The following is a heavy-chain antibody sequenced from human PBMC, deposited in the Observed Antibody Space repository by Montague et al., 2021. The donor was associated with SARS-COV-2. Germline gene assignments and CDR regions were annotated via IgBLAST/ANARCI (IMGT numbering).Heavy chain of an antibody. D-gene: IGHD3-16*01. V-gene: IGHV4-59*08. CDR1: GGSISGYY. CDR2: VLYNKST. CDR3: VRHPHYDGLNGPPDF. Sequence: SETLSLTCTVSGGSISGYYWSWIRQPPGKGLEWVGDVLYNKSTNSNPSLKSRVAISVDTSKNQFSLRLNSVTAADTALYYCVRHPHYDGLNGPPDFWGQGTLVTVSS. J-gene: IGHJ4*02.